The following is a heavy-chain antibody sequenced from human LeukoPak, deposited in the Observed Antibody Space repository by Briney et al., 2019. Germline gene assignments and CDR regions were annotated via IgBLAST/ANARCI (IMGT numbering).Heavy chain of an antibody. V-gene: IGHV3-74*03. CDR2: IKGDGSIT. Sequence: GGSLRLSCAASGFTFSNYWMNWLRQAPGKGLEWVSRIKGDGSITTYADSVKGRFTISRDNAKNTFYLQMNSLRVEDTAVYYCAKSDWFDPWGQGTLVSVSS. CDR3: AKSDWFDP. CDR1: GFTFSNYW. J-gene: IGHJ5*02.